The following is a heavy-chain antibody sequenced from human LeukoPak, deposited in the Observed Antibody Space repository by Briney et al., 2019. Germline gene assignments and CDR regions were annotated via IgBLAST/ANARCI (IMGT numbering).Heavy chain of an antibody. J-gene: IGHJ6*02. CDR2: ISSSSSTI. Sequence: GGSLRLSCAASGFTFSSYSMNWVRQAPGKGLEWVSYISSSSSTIYYADSVKGRFTISRDNAKNSLYLQMNSLRAEDTAVYYCARERTDVGDYYYGMDVWGQGTTVTVSS. CDR3: ARERTDVGDYYYGMDV. D-gene: IGHD3-16*01. CDR1: GFTFSSYS. V-gene: IGHV3-48*04.